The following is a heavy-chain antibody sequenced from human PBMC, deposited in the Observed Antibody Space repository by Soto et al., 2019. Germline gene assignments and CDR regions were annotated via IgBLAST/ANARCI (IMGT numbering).Heavy chain of an antibody. J-gene: IGHJ4*02. D-gene: IGHD2-2*01. CDR2: TGLNGRTT. CDR1: GFTFSMSA. CDR3: ATVHSTSRSFDY. Sequence: EVQLLESGGGLVQPGGSLRLSCAASGFTFSMSAMSWVRQAPGKGLEWVSTTGLNGRTTYYADSVKGRFTVSRDNPKNTLHLQMNSLRAEDTAVYYCATVHSTSRSFDYWGQGTLVTVSS. V-gene: IGHV3-23*01.